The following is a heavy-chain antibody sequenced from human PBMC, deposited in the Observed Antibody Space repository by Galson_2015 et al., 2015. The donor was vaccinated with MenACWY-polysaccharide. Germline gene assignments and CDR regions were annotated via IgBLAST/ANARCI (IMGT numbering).Heavy chain of an antibody. Sequence: SVKVSCKASGYTFTNHFITWVRQAPGQGLEWMGWISGNDGDTDYAQKFQGRVTISVDKSTSTAYLQWSSLRASDTAMYFCARAGLLYDSLGYHDAFDPWGQGTRVTV. D-gene: IGHD3-22*01. CDR3: ARAGLLYDSLGYHDAFDP. CDR1: GYTFTNHF. V-gene: IGHV1-18*01. J-gene: IGHJ3*01. CDR2: ISGNDGDT.